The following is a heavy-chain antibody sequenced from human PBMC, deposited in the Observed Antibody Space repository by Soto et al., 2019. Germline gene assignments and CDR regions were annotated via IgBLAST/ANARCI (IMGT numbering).Heavy chain of an antibody. CDR3: ARHSVGDYYMG. Sequence: GESLKISCQGSGYTFNSFWIGWVRQMPGEGLEWMGLMFPWTSDTRYSPSFQGHVSISVDRSTGTGYLQWNSLKASDTAMYYCARHSVGDYYMGWGQGTLVTVSS. J-gene: IGHJ4*02. V-gene: IGHV5-51*01. CDR2: MFPWTSDT. D-gene: IGHD4-17*01. CDR1: GYTFNSFW.